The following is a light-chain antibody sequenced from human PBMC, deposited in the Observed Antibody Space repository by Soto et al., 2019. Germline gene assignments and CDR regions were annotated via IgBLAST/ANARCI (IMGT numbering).Light chain of an antibody. Sequence: EIVMTQSPATLSVSPGERATLSCRASQSVSSNLAWYQQKPGQAPRLLIYGASTRATGIPARFSSSGSGTEFTLTISRLEPEDFAVYYCQQCGSSPWTFGQGTKVDI. CDR3: QQCGSSPWT. CDR2: GAS. V-gene: IGKV3-15*01. CDR1: QSVSSN. J-gene: IGKJ1*01.